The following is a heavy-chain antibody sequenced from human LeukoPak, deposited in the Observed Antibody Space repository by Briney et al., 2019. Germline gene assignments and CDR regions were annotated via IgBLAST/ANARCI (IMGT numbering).Heavy chain of an antibody. CDR3: ARDCPAYYYDSSGYSPWFDP. V-gene: IGHV1-69*13. J-gene: IGHJ5*02. D-gene: IGHD3-22*01. Sequence: ASVKVSCKASGGTFSSYATSWVRQAPGQGLGWMGGIIPIFGTANYAQKFQGRVTITADESTSTAYMELSSLRSEDTAVYYCARDCPAYYYDSSGYSPWFDPWGQGTLVTVSS. CDR2: IIPIFGTA. CDR1: GGTFSSYA.